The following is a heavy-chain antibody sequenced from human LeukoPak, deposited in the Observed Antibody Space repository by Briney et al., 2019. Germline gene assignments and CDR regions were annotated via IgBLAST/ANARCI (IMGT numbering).Heavy chain of an antibody. CDR3: ARLGIAGEGPAI. CDR1: GGSISSYY. CDR2: IYYSGST. Sequence: SETLSLTCTVSGGSISSYYWSWIRQPPGKGLEWIGYIYYSGSTNYNPSLKSRVTISVDTSKNQFSLKLSSVTAADTAVYYCARLGIAGEGPAIWGQGTMVSVSS. J-gene: IGHJ3*02. V-gene: IGHV4-59*08. D-gene: IGHD6-13*01.